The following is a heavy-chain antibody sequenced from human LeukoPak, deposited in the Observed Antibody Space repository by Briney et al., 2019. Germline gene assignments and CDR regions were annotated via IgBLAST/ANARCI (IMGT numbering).Heavy chain of an antibody. CDR1: GGSISSYY. J-gene: IGHJ1*01. CDR3: ARHYCSGGSCHEYFQR. Sequence: SSETLSLTCTVSGGSISSYYWSWIRQPPGKGLEWIGYIYYSGSTNYNPSLKSRVTISVDTSKNQFSLKLSSVTAADTAVYYCARHYCSGGSCHEYFQRWGQGTLVTVSS. CDR2: IYYSGST. D-gene: IGHD2-15*01. V-gene: IGHV4-59*01.